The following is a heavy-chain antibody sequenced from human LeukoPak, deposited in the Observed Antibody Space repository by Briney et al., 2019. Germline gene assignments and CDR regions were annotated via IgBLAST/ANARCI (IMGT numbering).Heavy chain of an antibody. V-gene: IGHV4-59*01. CDR1: GGSISSYY. D-gene: IGHD3-22*01. CDR3: AGIDYYDSSGVPFDW. J-gene: IGHJ4*02. Sequence: PSETLSLTCTVSGGSISSYYWSWIRQPPGKGLEWIGYIYYSGSTNYNPSLKSRVTISVDTSKNQFSLKLSSVTAADTAVYYCAGIDYYDSSGVPFDWWGQGTLVTVSS. CDR2: IYYSGST.